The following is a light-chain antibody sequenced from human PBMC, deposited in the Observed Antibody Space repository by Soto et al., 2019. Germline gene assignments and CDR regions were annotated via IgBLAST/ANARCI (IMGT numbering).Light chain of an antibody. Sequence: DIQMTQSPSSLSASVGDRVTITCRASQNITSYLNWYQQKPGKAPKLLIYAASSLQRGVPSRFSGSGSGTDFTLTISNLQPEDFATFYCQQYNSYSTFGQGTKVEIK. CDR3: QQYNSYST. CDR2: AAS. V-gene: IGKV1-39*01. J-gene: IGKJ1*01. CDR1: QNITSY.